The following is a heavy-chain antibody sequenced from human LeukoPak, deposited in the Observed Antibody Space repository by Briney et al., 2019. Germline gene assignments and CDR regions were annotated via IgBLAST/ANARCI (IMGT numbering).Heavy chain of an antibody. D-gene: IGHD3-22*01. CDR1: GGSISTYY. V-gene: IGHV4-4*07. Sequence: KPSETLSLTCTVSGGSISTYYWSWIRQPAGKGLEWIGRIYSSGSTNYNPSLKSRVTMSVDTSKNQFSLNLSSVTAADTAVYYCARDVVLITANWFDPWGQGTLVTVSS. CDR3: ARDVVLITANWFDP. J-gene: IGHJ5*02. CDR2: IYSSGST.